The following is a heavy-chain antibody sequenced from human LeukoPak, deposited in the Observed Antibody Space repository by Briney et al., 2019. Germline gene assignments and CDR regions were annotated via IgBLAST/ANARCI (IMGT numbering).Heavy chain of an antibody. Sequence: SETLSLTCTVSGGSISSYYWSWIRQPPGKGLEWIGYIYYSGSTNYNPSLKSRVTISVDTSKNQFSLKLRSVTAADTAVYYCARERNGITGSYDYWGQGTLVTVSS. V-gene: IGHV4-59*01. J-gene: IGHJ4*02. D-gene: IGHD1-20*01. CDR2: IYYSGST. CDR1: GGSISSYY. CDR3: ARERNGITGSYDY.